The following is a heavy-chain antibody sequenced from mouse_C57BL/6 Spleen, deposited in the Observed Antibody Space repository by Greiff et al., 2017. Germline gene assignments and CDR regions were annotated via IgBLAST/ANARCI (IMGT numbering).Heavy chain of an antibody. CDR1: GYTFTSYW. CDR2: IDPSDSYT. Sequence: QVQLQQPGAELVKPGASVKLSCKASGYTFTSYWMQWVKQRPGQGLEWIGEIDPSDSYTNYNQKFKGKATLTVDTSSSTAYMQLSSLTSEDSAVYYCASVLGLYWGQGPTLTVSS. CDR3: ASVLGLY. V-gene: IGHV1-50*01. J-gene: IGHJ2*01.